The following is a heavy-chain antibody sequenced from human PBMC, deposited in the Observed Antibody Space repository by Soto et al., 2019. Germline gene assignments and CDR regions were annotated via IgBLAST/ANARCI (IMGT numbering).Heavy chain of an antibody. D-gene: IGHD2-8*01. CDR3: ARDRYSPNGVRYGGRSPCES. J-gene: IGHJ4*02. CDR2: FFYSGIT. CDR1: RASIGTYS. Sequence: XERLSLTGTVSRASIGTYSWNWIRQSPGKGMEWFGYFFYSGITNCNPSLKSRLTLSVDTAKNHVSLKLRCVTAPDPAVYYCARDRYSPNGVRYGGRSPCESWGGATLGTSSS. V-gene: IGHV4-59*13.